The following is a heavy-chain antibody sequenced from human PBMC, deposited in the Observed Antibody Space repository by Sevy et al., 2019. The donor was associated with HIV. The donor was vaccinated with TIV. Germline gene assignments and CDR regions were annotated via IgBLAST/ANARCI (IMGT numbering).Heavy chain of an antibody. CDR3: AREVAVVVVAATRVNWFDP. CDR1: GGTFSSYA. CDR2: IIPIFGTA. D-gene: IGHD2-15*01. Sequence: ASVNVSCKASGGTFSSYAISWVRQAPGQGLEWMGGIIPIFGTANYAQKFQGRVTITADKSTSTAYMELSSLRSEDTAVYYCAREVAVVVVAATRVNWFDPWGQGTLVTVSS. V-gene: IGHV1-69*06. J-gene: IGHJ5*02.